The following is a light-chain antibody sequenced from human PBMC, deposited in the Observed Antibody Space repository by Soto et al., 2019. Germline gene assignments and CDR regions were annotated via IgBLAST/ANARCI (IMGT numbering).Light chain of an antibody. J-gene: IGKJ1*01. Sequence: DIQMTQSPSSLSASVGDRVTITCRASQSISNYLNWYQQKPGKAPKLLIYAASSLQSGVPSRFSGSGSGTDFTLTISSLQLEDFATYYCQQSYSNAWTFGQGTKV. CDR1: QSISNY. CDR3: QQSYSNAWT. CDR2: AAS. V-gene: IGKV1-39*01.